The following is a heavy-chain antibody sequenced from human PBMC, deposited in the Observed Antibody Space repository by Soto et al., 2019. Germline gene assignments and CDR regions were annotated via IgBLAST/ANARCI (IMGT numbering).Heavy chain of an antibody. CDR2: IYYSGST. CDR3: ARRETATPYDFWSGYYSREPAGARDV. D-gene: IGHD3-3*01. J-gene: IGHJ6*04. Sequence: SETLSLTCTVSGGSISSYYWSWIRQPPGKGLEWIGNIYYSGSTNYNPSLKSRVTIPVNTSKNQFSLKLSSVTAADPAVYYCARRETATPYDFWSGYYSREPAGARDVWGKGTTVTVSS. CDR1: GGSISSYY. V-gene: IGHV4-59*08.